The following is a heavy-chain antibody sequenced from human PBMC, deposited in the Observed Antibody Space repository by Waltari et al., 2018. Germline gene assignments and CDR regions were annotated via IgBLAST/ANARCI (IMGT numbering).Heavy chain of an antibody. CDR1: GFTFSRYW. J-gene: IGHJ3*02. D-gene: IGHD2-15*01. Sequence: EVQLVESGGGLVQPGGSLRLSCAASGFTFSRYWMSWVRQAPGKGLEWVANIKQDGSEKYYVDSVKGRFTISRDNAKNSLYLQMNSLRAEDTAVYYCARESMVVEAFDIWGQGTMVTVSS. CDR3: ARESMVVEAFDI. V-gene: IGHV3-7*01. CDR2: IKQDGSEK.